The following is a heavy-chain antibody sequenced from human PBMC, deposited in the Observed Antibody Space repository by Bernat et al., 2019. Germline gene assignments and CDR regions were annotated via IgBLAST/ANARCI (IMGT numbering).Heavy chain of an antibody. CDR1: GGSISSSSYY. CDR3: ARGGGYCSGGTCYSGRDAFDI. D-gene: IGHD2-15*01. V-gene: IGHV4-39*01. Sequence: QLQLQESGPGLVKFSETLSLTCSVSGGSISSSSYYWGWIRQPPGKGLEWIGSIYYSGSTYYNPSLKSRVTISVDTSKNQFSLKLSSVTATDMAVYYCARGGGYCSGGTCYSGRDAFDIWGQGTMVTVSS. J-gene: IGHJ3*02. CDR2: IYYSGST.